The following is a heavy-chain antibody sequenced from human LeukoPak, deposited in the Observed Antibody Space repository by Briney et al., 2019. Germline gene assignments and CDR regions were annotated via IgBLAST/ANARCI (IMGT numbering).Heavy chain of an antibody. D-gene: IGHD2-15*01. Sequence: QPGGSLRLSCAASGFTVSSNYMSWVHRAPGKGLEWVSVIYSGGSTYYADSGKGRFTISRDNSKNTLYLKMNSLRAEDTAVYYCARYLLVNDDFDIWGQGTMVSVSS. CDR3: ARYLLVNDDFDI. V-gene: IGHV3-66*02. J-gene: IGHJ3*02. CDR1: GFTVSSNY. CDR2: IYSGGST.